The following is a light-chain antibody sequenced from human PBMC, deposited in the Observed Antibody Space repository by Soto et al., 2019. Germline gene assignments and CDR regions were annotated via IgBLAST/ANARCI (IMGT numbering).Light chain of an antibody. CDR1: QSVSSH. CDR2: DAS. J-gene: IGKJ1*01. CDR3: QLFGSSRP. Sequence: IPLTQCPATLSLSPGERCTVSCRASQSVSSHLAWYQQKRGQAPRLLIYDASSRASGIPARFSGSGSGTDFTLTISRLETEDFAVYYCQLFGSSRPFGQGTKVDIK. V-gene: IGKV3-11*01.